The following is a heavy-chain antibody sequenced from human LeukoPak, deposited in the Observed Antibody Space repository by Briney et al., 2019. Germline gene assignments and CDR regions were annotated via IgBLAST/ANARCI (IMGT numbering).Heavy chain of an antibody. J-gene: IGHJ5*02. CDR1: GGSISSGGYY. V-gene: IGHV4-31*03. CDR3: ARGRIVVVTAIPQGFDP. D-gene: IGHD2-21*02. CDR2: IYYSGST. Sequence: PSETLSLTCTVSGGSISSGGYYWSWIRQHPGKGLEWIGYIYYSGSTYYNPSLKSRVIISVDTSKNQFSLKLSSVTAADTAVYYCARGRIVVVTAIPQGFDPWGQGTLVTVSS.